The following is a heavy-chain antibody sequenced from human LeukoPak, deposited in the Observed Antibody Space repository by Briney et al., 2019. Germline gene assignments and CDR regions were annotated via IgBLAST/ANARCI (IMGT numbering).Heavy chain of an antibody. CDR3: ARDSSGYIFDI. Sequence: GGSLRLSCAASGVTFSNYWMSWVRQAPAKGLEWVANIKQDGSEKNYVDSVKGRFTISRDNAKNSLYLQMNNLRDEDTAVYYCARDSSGYIFDIWGQGTMVTVSS. D-gene: IGHD3-10*01. CDR1: GVTFSNYW. V-gene: IGHV3-7*01. CDR2: IKQDGSEK. J-gene: IGHJ3*02.